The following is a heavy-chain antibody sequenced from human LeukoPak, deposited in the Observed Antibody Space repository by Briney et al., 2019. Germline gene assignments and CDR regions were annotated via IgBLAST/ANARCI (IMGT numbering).Heavy chain of an antibody. CDR2: ISISGVNT. V-gene: IGHV3-23*01. J-gene: IGHJ4*02. Sequence: TGGSLRLSCAASGFTFSSYGMNWVRQAPGKGVEWVSGISISGVNTFYADSVKGRFTISRDNSKNTLHLQMNSLRAEDTAVYYWFKEAGAYQLLLYWGQGTLVTVSS. CDR1: GFTFSSYG. D-gene: IGHD2-2*01. CDR3: FKEAGAYQLLLY.